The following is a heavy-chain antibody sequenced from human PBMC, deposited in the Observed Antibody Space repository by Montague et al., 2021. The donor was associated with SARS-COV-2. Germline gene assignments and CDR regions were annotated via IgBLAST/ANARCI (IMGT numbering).Heavy chain of an antibody. V-gene: IGHV4-31*03. CDR2: IYYSGGT. CDR1: SGSISSGGSISSGGYY. J-gene: IGHJ5*02. D-gene: IGHD5-18*01. CDR3: ARDLGHRYVAGWFDP. Sequence: TLSLTCTVSSGSISSGGSISSGGYYWSWIRQHPGKGLEWIGYIYYSGGTSYNPSLKSRVTISVDTSKNQFSLKLSSVTAADTAVYYCARDLGHRYVAGWFDPWGQGTLVTVSS.